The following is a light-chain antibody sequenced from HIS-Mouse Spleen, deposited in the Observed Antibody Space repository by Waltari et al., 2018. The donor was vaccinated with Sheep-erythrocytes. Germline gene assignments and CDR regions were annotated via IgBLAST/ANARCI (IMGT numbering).Light chain of an antibody. V-gene: IGLV2-8*01. CDR2: EVS. CDR1: SRDGGGYNY. Sequence: QSALTQPPSASGSPGQSVTISCTGTSRDGGGYNYVSGYQQHPGKAPKLMIYEVSKRPSGVPDRFSGSKSGNTASLTVSGLQAEDEADYYCSSYAGSNNWVFGGGTKLTVL. CDR3: SSYAGSNNWV. J-gene: IGLJ3*02.